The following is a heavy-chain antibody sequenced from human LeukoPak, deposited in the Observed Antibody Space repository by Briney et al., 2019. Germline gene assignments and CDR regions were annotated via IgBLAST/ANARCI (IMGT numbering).Heavy chain of an antibody. V-gene: IGHV3-48*04. CDR2: ISSSSSTI. CDR3: AKNSGDGAFDI. J-gene: IGHJ3*02. D-gene: IGHD4-17*01. CDR1: GFTFSSYS. Sequence: GGSLRLSCAASGFTFSSYSMNWVRQAPGRGLEWVSYISSSSSTIYYADSVKGRFTISRDNAKNSLYLQMNSLRAEDTAVYYCAKNSGDGAFDIWGQGTMVTVSS.